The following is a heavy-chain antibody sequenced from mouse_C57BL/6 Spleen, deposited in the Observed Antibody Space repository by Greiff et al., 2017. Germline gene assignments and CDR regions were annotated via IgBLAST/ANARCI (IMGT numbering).Heavy chain of an antibody. V-gene: IGHV5-9-1*02. CDR3: TTAQATWFAY. Sequence: EVKLVESGEGLVKPGGSLKLSCAASGFTFSSYAISWVRQPPEKRLEWLAYISSGGDCNYYADTVKGRFTISRDNARNHLYLQMSSLKSEDTAMYYCTTAQATWFAYWGQGTLVTVSA. J-gene: IGHJ3*01. D-gene: IGHD3-2*02. CDR2: ISSGGDCN. CDR1: GFTFSSYA.